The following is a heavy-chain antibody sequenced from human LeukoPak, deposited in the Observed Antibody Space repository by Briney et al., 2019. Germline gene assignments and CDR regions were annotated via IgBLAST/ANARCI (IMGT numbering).Heavy chain of an antibody. Sequence: ASVKVSCKASGCTFTSYYMHWVRQAPGQGLEWMGIINPSGGSTSYAQKFQGRVTMTRDMSTSTVYMELSSLRSEDTAVYYCARATFYDFLTGYYKGFWFDPWGQGTLVTVSS. V-gene: IGHV1-46*01. CDR1: GCTFTSYY. CDR3: ARATFYDFLTGYYKGFWFDP. J-gene: IGHJ5*02. CDR2: INPSGGST. D-gene: IGHD3-9*01.